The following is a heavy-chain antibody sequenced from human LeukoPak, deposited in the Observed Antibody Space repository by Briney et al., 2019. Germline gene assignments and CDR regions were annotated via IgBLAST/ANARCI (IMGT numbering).Heavy chain of an antibody. Sequence: GGSLRLSCAASGFTFSSYAMNWVRQAPGKGLEWVGRIKSKTDGGTTDYAAPVKGRFTISRDDSKNTLYLQMNSLKTEDTAVYYCTTDYYDYVWGSYRPDYWGQGTLVTVSS. D-gene: IGHD3-16*02. CDR2: IKSKTDGGTT. V-gene: IGHV3-15*01. CDR1: GFTFSSYA. CDR3: TTDYYDYVWGSYRPDY. J-gene: IGHJ4*02.